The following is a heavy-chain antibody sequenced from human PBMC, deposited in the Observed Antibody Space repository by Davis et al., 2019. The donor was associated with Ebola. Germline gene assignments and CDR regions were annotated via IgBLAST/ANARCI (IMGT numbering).Heavy chain of an antibody. D-gene: IGHD6-19*01. CDR2: INHSGIT. CDR3: ARALGYNSGHTGADY. Sequence: MPSDTLSPTCAVYDGSLSGYYWSWIRQPPGKGLEWIGEINHSGITNYNPSLMSRVTISVDTSMNQFSLKLRSVTAADTAVYYCARALGYNSGHTGADYWGQGTLVTVSS. CDR1: DGSLSGYY. V-gene: IGHV4-34*01. J-gene: IGHJ4*02.